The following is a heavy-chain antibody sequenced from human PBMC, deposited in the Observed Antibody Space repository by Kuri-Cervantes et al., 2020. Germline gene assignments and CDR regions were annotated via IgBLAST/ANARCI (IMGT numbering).Heavy chain of an antibody. CDR3: AKDLYRDDFLGVFDY. CDR1: GFTFNTYS. J-gene: IGHJ4*02. Sequence: GESLKISCAAFGFTFNTYSINWVRQAPGKGLEWVSSISSTSSYIYYADSVQGRFTISRDNAKNSLYLQMNSLRAEDTAVYYCAKDLYRDDFLGVFDYWGQGTLVTVSS. V-gene: IGHV3-21*04. D-gene: IGHD3-3*01. CDR2: ISSTSSYI.